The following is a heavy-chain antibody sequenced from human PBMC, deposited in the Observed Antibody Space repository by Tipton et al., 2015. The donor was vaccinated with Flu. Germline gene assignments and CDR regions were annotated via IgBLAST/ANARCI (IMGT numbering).Heavy chain of an antibody. CDR1: GDSIGSRYY. Sequence: TLSLTCSVSGDSIGSRYYWGWIRQPPGKGLEWIGNIHRTGNTYHNPSLRSRVTISVDTSKNQFSLKLSSVTAADTAVYYCARDSGAYPLGFDPWGRGTLVTVSS. CDR2: IHRTGNT. V-gene: IGHV4-38-2*02. J-gene: IGHJ5*01. D-gene: IGHD2-15*01. CDR3: ARDSGAYPLGFDP.